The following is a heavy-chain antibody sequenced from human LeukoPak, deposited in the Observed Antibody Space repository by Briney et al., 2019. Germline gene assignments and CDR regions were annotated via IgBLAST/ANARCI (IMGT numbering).Heavy chain of an antibody. CDR2: ISWNSGFI. CDR3: GFSSSGWAGLHY. Sequence: GGSLRLSCAASGFTFDDYAMHWVRQAPGKGLEWVSGISWNSGFIGYADSVKGRFTISRDNAQNSLYLQMNSLRADDTAVYYCGFSSSGWAGLHYWGQGALVTVSS. D-gene: IGHD6-19*01. J-gene: IGHJ4*02. CDR1: GFTFDDYA. V-gene: IGHV3-9*01.